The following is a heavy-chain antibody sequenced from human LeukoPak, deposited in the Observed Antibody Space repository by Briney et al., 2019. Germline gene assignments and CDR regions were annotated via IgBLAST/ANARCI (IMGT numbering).Heavy chain of an antibody. V-gene: IGHV3-30*18. Sequence: GRFLRLSCAASGFTFSSYGMHWVRQAPGKGLEWVAVISYDGSNKYYADSVKGRFTISRDNSKNTLYLQMNSLRAEDTAVYYCAKPYSSSWYSSYYYMDVWGKGTTVTVSS. CDR2: ISYDGSNK. D-gene: IGHD6-13*01. J-gene: IGHJ6*03. CDR1: GFTFSSYG. CDR3: AKPYSSSWYSSYYYMDV.